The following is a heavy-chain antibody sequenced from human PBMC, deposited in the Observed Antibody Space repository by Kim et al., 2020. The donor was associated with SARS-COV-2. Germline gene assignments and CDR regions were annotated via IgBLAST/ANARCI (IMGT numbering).Heavy chain of an antibody. CDR3: ASSPFDFWSGWQATVFHYATAV. CDR1: GFTLRNSA. V-gene: IGHV1-58*01. J-gene: IGHJ6*02. Sequence: SVKVSCKASGFTLRNSAVQWVRQARGQRLEWMGWIVVDNRNTNYAQNFEGRITFTGDLSTDSAYMELRNLKYVDTAVYYCASSPFDFWSGWQATVFHYATAVWGQGTTVTVSS. D-gene: IGHD3-3*01. CDR2: IVVDNRNT.